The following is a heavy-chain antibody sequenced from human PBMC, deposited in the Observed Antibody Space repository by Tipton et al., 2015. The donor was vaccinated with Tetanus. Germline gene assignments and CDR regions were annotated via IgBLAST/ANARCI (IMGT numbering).Heavy chain of an antibody. J-gene: IGHJ5*02. CDR1: GHNSRSYW. D-gene: IGHD3-10*01. V-gene: IGHV5-51*01. CDR3: ARLPKHYSASGST. CDR2: IYSGDSDA. Sequence: QSGAEVKKPAESLKMSCKISGHNSRSYWISWVRQMPGKGLEWMGIIYSGDSDATYSPSFQGQVTISLDKSTSTAYLQWSSLKASDTAIYFCARLPKHYSASGSTWGQGTLVTVSS.